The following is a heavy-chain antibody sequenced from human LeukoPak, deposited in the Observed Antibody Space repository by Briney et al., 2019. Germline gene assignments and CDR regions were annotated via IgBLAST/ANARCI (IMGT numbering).Heavy chain of an antibody. CDR3: ARVATFGGVTPYYMDV. Sequence: SETLSLTCTVSGGSISSGSYYWSWIRQPAGKGLEWIGRIYTSGSTNYNPSLKSRVTISVDTSKNQFSLKLSSVTAADTAVYYCARVATFGGVTPYYMDVWGKGTTVTVS. J-gene: IGHJ6*03. D-gene: IGHD3-16*01. CDR2: IYTSGST. V-gene: IGHV4-61*02. CDR1: GGSISSGSYY.